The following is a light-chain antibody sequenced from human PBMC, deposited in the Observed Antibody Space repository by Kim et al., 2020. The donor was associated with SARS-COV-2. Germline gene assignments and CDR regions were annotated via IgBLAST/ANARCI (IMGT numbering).Light chain of an antibody. J-gene: IGLJ1*01. CDR2: EVS. V-gene: IGLV2-8*01. Sequence: QSALTQPPSASGSPGQSVTISCTGTSSDVGGYNYVSWYQQHPGKAPKLMIYEVSMRPSGVPDRFSGSKSGNTAFLIVSGLQAEDEADYYCCSYGGSNNYVFGTGTKVTVL. CDR1: SSDVGGYNY. CDR3: CSYGGSNNYV.